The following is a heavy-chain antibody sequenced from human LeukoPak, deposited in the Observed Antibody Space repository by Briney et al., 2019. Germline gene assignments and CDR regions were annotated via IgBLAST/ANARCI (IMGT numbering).Heavy chain of an antibody. CDR2: IDGTTTNI. J-gene: IGHJ4*02. CDR3: ARRLAY. V-gene: IGHV3-48*01. CDR1: GFTFSSYG. Sequence: GGSLRLSCEASGFTFSSYGMNWVRQAPGKGLEWVSYIDGTTTNIHCADSVRGRFTISRDNAKNTLFLQMTSLRAADTAVYYCARRLAYWGQGTRVTVSS.